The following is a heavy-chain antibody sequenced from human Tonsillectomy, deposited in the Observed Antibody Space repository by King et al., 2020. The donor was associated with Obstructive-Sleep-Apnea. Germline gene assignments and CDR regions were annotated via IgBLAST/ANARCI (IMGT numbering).Heavy chain of an antibody. V-gene: IGHV4-59*08. J-gene: IGHJ3*02. CDR1: GGSINSYH. D-gene: IGHD3-10*01. CDR2: FYFSGNT. Sequence: VQLQESGPGLVKPSETLSLTCTVSGGSINSYHWSWIRQPPGKGLEWIGFFYFSGNTNYNPSLKSRVTISVDTSKNQFSLRLGSVTAADTAVYYCARPLETEYGSGFWVLDIWGQGTMVTVSS. CDR3: ARPLETEYGSGFWVLDI.